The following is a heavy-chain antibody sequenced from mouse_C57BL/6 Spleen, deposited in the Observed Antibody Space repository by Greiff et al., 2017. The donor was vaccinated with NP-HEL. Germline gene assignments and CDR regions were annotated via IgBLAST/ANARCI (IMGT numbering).Heavy chain of an antibody. CDR1: GYTFTSYW. Sequence: QVQLQQPGAELVRPGTSVKLSCKASGYTFTSYWMHWVKQRPGQGLEWIGVIDPSDSYTNYNQKFKGKATLTVDTSSSTAYMQLSSLTSEDSAVYYCARKERDYDSFAYWGQRTLVTVSA. CDR2: IDPSDSYT. J-gene: IGHJ3*01. CDR3: ARKERDYDSFAY. D-gene: IGHD2-4*01. V-gene: IGHV1-59*01.